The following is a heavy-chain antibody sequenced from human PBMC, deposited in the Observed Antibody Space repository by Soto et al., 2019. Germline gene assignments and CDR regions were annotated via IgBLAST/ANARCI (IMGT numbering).Heavy chain of an antibody. J-gene: IGHJ4*02. CDR2: INPKSGDT. CDR1: GYTFTHYF. Sequence: QVRLVQSGPEVRRPGASVTVSCKASGYTFTHYFIHWVRRAPGQGLEWMGYINPKSGDTHYSQTFRGRVSMTVDTSTATASVGLSSLTSDDTAVYFCARVPGHKNSRGDFWGQGTPITVSS. V-gene: IGHV1-2*02. CDR3: ARVPGHKNSRGDF. D-gene: IGHD3-10*01.